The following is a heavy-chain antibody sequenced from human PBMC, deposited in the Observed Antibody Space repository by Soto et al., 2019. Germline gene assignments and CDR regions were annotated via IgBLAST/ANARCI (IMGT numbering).Heavy chain of an antibody. CDR3: ARQPYSSSFSGMDV. D-gene: IGHD6-13*01. CDR1: GYSFTSYW. J-gene: IGHJ6*02. Sequence: LGESLKISCKGSGYSFTSYWISWVRQMPGKGLEWMGRIDPSDSYTNYSPSFQGHVTISADKSISTAYLQWSSLKASDTAMYYCARQPYSSSFSGMDVWGQGTTVTVSS. CDR2: IDPSDSYT. V-gene: IGHV5-10-1*01.